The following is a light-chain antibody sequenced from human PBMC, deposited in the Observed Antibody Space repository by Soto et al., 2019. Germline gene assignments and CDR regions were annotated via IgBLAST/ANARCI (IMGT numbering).Light chain of an antibody. Sequence: EIVMTQSPATLSVSPGERATLSCRASQSVSNNLAWYQHKPGQAPRLLIYGASTRATGIPARFSGSGSGTEFTLTISSLQSEDFAVYYCQQYNNCPPFAFGGGTKVEIK. J-gene: IGKJ4*01. CDR2: GAS. CDR1: QSVSNN. CDR3: QQYNNCPPFA. V-gene: IGKV3D-15*01.